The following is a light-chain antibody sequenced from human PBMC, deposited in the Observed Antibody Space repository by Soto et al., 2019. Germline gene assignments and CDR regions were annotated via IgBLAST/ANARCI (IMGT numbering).Light chain of an antibody. Sequence: EFVLTQSPGTLSLSPGERATLSCRASQIVSSSYLSWYQQKPGQAPRLLIYGASSRATGIPDRFSCSGSGTDFALTISRLEPEDCAVYYCQQYGSSPSTLGQGKRLEIK. V-gene: IGKV3-20*01. CDR1: QIVSSSY. J-gene: IGKJ5*01. CDR2: GAS. CDR3: QQYGSSPST.